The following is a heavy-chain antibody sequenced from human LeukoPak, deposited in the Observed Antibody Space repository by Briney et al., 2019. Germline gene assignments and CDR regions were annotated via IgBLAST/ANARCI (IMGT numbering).Heavy chain of an antibody. Sequence: SETLSLTCTVSGGSISSTSYYWGWIRQPPGKGLEWIGRIDYSGSTYYNPPIKSRVTISVDTSKNQFSLKLSSVTAADTAVYYCARHPFHSGSYLFDYWGQGPLVTVSS. CDR2: IDYSGST. D-gene: IGHD1-26*01. CDR3: ARHPFHSGSYLFDY. CDR1: GGSISSTSYY. V-gene: IGHV4-39*01. J-gene: IGHJ4*02.